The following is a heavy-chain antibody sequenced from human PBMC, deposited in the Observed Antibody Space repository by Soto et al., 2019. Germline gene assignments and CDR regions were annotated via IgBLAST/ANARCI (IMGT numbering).Heavy chain of an antibody. V-gene: IGHV4-59*01. Sequence: SETLSLTCTVSGGSISSYYWSWIRQPPGKGLEWIGYIYYSGSTNYNPSLKSRVTISVDTSKNQFSLKLSSVTAADTAVYYCARAIDPFTNWFEPWGQGTLVTVSS. D-gene: IGHD3-22*01. CDR3: ARAIDPFTNWFEP. CDR1: GGSISSYY. CDR2: IYYSGST. J-gene: IGHJ5*02.